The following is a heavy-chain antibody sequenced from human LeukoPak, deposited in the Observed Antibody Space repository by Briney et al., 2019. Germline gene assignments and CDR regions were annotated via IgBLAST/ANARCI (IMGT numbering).Heavy chain of an antibody. J-gene: IGHJ3*02. V-gene: IGHV3-11*04. Sequence: EGSLRLSCAASGFTFSDYYMTWIRRAPGRGLQWLSFISDSSRTIYYADSVKGRFTISRDDAKNSLYLQMSSLRAEDTAVYYCASTVPLDAFDIWGQGTMVTVSS. CDR3: ASTVPLDAFDI. CDR1: GFTFSDYY. D-gene: IGHD4-17*01. CDR2: ISDSSRTI.